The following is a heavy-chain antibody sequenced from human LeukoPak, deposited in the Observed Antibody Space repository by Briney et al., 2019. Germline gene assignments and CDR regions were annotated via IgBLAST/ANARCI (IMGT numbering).Heavy chain of an antibody. D-gene: IGHD3-22*01. CDR2: IFHSGST. CDR3: ARRSDYDSSGYYPFDY. Sequence: PSETLSLTCTVSGDSISSSDSYWDWIRQPPGKGLECIRSIFHSGSTYYNPSLKSRVTISVDTSKNQFSLKLSSVTAADTAVYYCARRSDYDSSGYYPFDYWGQGTLVTVSS. J-gene: IGHJ4*02. CDR1: GDSISSSDSY. V-gene: IGHV4-39*01.